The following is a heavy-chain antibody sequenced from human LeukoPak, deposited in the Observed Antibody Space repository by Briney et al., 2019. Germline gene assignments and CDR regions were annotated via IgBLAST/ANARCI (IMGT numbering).Heavy chain of an antibody. CDR3: AGWRGYCSGGSCYSVY. CDR1: GFTFSSYG. Sequence: GGSLRLSCAASGFTFSSYGMLWVRQAPGKGLEWVAVISYDGSNKYYADSVKGRFTISRDNSKNTLYLQMNSLRAEDTAVYYCAGWRGYCSGGSCYSVYWGQGTLVTVSS. J-gene: IGHJ4*02. D-gene: IGHD2-15*01. V-gene: IGHV3-30*03. CDR2: ISYDGSNK.